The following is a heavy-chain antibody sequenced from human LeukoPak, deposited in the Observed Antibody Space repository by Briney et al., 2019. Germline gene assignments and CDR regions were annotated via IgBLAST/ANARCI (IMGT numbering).Heavy chain of an antibody. V-gene: IGHV3-9*01. J-gene: IGHJ4*02. Sequence: PGRSLRLSCAASGFTFDDYAMHWVRQAPGKGLEWVSGIIWNSDSIGYADSVKGRFTISRDNAKNSLYLQMNSPRAEDTALYYCAKDISVGATPYYFDYWGQGTLVTVSS. CDR1: GFTFDDYA. CDR3: AKDISVGATPYYFDY. CDR2: IIWNSDSI. D-gene: IGHD1-26*01.